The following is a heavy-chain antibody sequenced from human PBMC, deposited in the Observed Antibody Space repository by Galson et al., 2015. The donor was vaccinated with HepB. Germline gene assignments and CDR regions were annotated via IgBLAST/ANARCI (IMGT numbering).Heavy chain of an antibody. J-gene: IGHJ2*01. CDR2: ISAYNGNT. CDR3: ARRGHYDYVWGSYRRPSSGGFDL. Sequence: SVKVSCKASGYTFTSYGISWVRQAPGQGLEWMGWISAYNGNTNYAQKLQGRVTMTTDTSTSTAYMELRSLRSDDTAVYYCARRGHYDYVWGSYRRPSSGGFDLWGRGTLVTVSS. CDR1: GYTFTSYG. D-gene: IGHD3-16*02. V-gene: IGHV1-18*01.